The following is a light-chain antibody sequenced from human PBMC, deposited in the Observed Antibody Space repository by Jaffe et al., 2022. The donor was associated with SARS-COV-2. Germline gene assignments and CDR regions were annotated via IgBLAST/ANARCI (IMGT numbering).Light chain of an antibody. J-gene: IGKJ4*01. CDR2: GAS. V-gene: IGKV1-39*01. CDR3: QQSYNSPRT. CDR1: QSITTY. Sequence: DIQMTQSPSSLSASVGDGVTITCRASQSITTYLNWYQQKPGKAPKLLIYGASSLQSGVPSRFSGSGSGTDFTLTISSLQPADFATYYCQQSYNSPRTFGGGTKVEMK.